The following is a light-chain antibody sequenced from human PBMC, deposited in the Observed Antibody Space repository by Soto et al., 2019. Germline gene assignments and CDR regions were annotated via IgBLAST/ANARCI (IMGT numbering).Light chain of an antibody. CDR1: QSLSSN. V-gene: IGKV3D-15*01. Sequence: EIVMTQSPATLSVSPGERATLSCRASQSLSSNLAWYQHKPGQPPRLLIYGASTRATGIPARFSGSGSGTEFTLTISSLQSEDFAVYFCQQYNNWPQTFGQGTKVDI. CDR3: QQYNNWPQT. J-gene: IGKJ1*01. CDR2: GAS.